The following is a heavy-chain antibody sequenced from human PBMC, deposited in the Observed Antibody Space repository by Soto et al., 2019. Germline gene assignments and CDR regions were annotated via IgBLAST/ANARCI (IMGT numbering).Heavy chain of an antibody. CDR2: ISAYNGNT. CDR1: GYTFTSYG. V-gene: IGHV1-18*01. J-gene: IGHJ4*02. D-gene: IGHD6-19*01. Sequence: ASVKVSCKASGYTFTSYGISWVRQAPGQGLEWMGWISAYNGNTNYAQKLQGRVTMTTDTSTSTAYMELRSLRSDDTAVYYCARVHPLYSSGWYELSDYWGQGTLVTVSS. CDR3: ARVHPLYSSGWYELSDY.